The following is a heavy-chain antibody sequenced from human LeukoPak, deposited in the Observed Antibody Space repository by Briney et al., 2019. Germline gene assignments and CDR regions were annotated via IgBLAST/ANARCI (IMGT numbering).Heavy chain of an antibody. D-gene: IGHD5/OR15-5a*01. Sequence: ASVKVSCKTSGDTFTGYYMHWVRQAPGQGLEWMGWINPNTGGAYYAQKFQGRVTMTWDTSIITAYMELSRLTSDDTAVYYCARGEVSFDPWGQGTLVTVSS. CDR2: INPNTGGA. CDR1: GDTFTGYY. CDR3: ARGEVSFDP. V-gene: IGHV1-2*02. J-gene: IGHJ5*02.